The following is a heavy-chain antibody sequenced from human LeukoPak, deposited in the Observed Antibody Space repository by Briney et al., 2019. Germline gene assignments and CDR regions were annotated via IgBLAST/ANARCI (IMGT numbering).Heavy chain of an antibody. J-gene: IGHJ4*02. D-gene: IGHD1-20*01. CDR3: ARDTSPGITGTY. CDR2: IYHDGRI. CDR1: GYSITNGYY. V-gene: IGHV4-38-2*02. Sequence: SETLALTCTVSGYSITNGYYWGWIRQPPGKGLEWIGSIYHDGRIDYNPSLKSRVTISRDTSNDQFSLKLSSVTAADTAMYYCARDTSPGITGTYWGQGTLVTVSS.